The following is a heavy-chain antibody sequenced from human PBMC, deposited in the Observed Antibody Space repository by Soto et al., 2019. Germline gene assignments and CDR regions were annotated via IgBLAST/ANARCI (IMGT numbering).Heavy chain of an antibody. CDR2: ISYDGTNK. CDR1: GFSFSISP. CDR3: ARDPKTSGGQHWAFNYFDS. J-gene: IGHJ4*02. V-gene: IGHV3-30-3*01. D-gene: IGHD7-27*01. Sequence: LRLSCAASGFSFSISPMHWVRQAPGKGPEWVALISYDGTNKFYADSVKGRFTISRDNSKSTLYLQVDSLRPEDATVYYCARDPKTSGGQHWAFNYFDSWGQGTLVTVSS.